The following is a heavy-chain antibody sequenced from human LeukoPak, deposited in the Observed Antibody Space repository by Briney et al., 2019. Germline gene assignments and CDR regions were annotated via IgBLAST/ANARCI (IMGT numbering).Heavy chain of an antibody. V-gene: IGHV4-31*02. CDR2: IQYSGST. D-gene: IGHD4-17*01. Sequence: SQTLSLTCTVSGGSINTGGYYWSWIRQHPGKGLEWIGFIQYSGSTYYNPSLRSRVTMSVDTSENQFSLEVTSVTAADTAVYYCARTSEETGYGDFDYWGQGTLVTVSS. CDR1: GGSINTGGYY. CDR3: ARTSEETGYGDFDY. J-gene: IGHJ4*02.